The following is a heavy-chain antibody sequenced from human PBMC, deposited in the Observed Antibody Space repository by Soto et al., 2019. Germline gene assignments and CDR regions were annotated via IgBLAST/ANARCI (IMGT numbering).Heavy chain of an antibody. J-gene: IGHJ3*02. CDR2: IYYSGST. CDR3: ARETYYDYIWGSYRPNDAFEI. D-gene: IGHD3-16*02. Sequence: PSETLSLTCTVSGGSISSYYWSWIRQPPGKGLEWIGYIYYSGSTNYNPSLKSRVTISVDTSKNQFSLKLSSVTAADTAVYYCARETYYDYIWGSYRPNDAFEIWGQGTMVTVSS. V-gene: IGHV4-59*01. CDR1: GGSISSYY.